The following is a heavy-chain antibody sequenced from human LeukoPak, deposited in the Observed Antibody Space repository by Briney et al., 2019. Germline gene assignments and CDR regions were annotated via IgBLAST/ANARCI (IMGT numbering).Heavy chain of an antibody. V-gene: IGHV3-23*01. J-gene: IGHJ4*02. CDR1: GFSFSSYA. CDR2: IGGRSNST. D-gene: IGHD2-21*01. CDR3: AKAKVRGGLLGLDY. Sequence: GGSLRLSCAASGFSFSSYAMSWVRQAPGKGLEWVSAIGGRSNSTYYADSVKGRITISRDNSKNTLYLQMNSLRVEDTAVYYCAKAKVRGGLLGLDYWGQGTLITVSS.